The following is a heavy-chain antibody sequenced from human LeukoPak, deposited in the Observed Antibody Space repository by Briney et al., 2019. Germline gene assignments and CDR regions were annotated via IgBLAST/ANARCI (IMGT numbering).Heavy chain of an antibody. CDR1: GFTFSSYA. V-gene: IGHV3-23*01. D-gene: IGHD2-15*01. CDR2: ISGTGSST. J-gene: IGHJ4*02. Sequence: PGGSLRLSCAASGFTFSSYAMSWVRQAPGKGLEWVSAISGTGSSTYYADSVKGRFTISRDNSKNTLYLQMKSLRAEGTAVYYCAKDYGPSYGYCSGGSCYSGYFDYWGQGTLVTVSS. CDR3: AKDYGPSYGYCSGGSCYSGYFDY.